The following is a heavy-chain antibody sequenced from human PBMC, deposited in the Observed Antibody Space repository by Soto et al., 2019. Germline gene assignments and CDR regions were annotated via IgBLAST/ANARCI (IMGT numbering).Heavy chain of an antibody. D-gene: IGHD6-6*01. V-gene: IGHV4-30-4*01. J-gene: IGHJ4*02. CDR2: IYYSGST. CDR1: GGSISSGDYY. CDR3: AREYAARFYFDY. Sequence: LSLTCTVSGGSISSGDYYWSWIRQPPGKGLEWIGYIYYSGSTYYNPSLKSRVTISVDTSKNRFSLKPSSVTAADTAVYYCAREYAARFYFDYWGQGTLVTVSS.